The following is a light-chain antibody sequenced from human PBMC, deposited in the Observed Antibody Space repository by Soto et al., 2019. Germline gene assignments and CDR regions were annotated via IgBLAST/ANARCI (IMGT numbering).Light chain of an antibody. CDR3: HQRQSWPRT. Sequence: EIVLTHSPGTLSLSPLEKASLXGKTSQSVDSNYLAWYQQKPGQTPRLIIYGASGRADGIPHRFSGSGFGTDFTLTISDVQPEDFALYYCHQRQSWPRTFGQGTKVDIK. V-gene: IGKV3-20*01. CDR1: QSVDSNY. J-gene: IGKJ1*01. CDR2: GAS.